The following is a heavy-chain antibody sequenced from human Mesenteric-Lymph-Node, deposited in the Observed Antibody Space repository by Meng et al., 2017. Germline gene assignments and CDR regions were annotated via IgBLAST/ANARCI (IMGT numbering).Heavy chain of an antibody. V-gene: IGHV1-8*01. D-gene: IGHD6-19*01. CDR1: GDTFTSYD. CDR2: MNPNRGTT. Sequence: QLQRVQAGAEVKTPGASVKVACKASGDTFTSYDINWVRQGTGQGLEWMGWMNPNRGTTGYAQKFQGRVTMTRNISKSTAYMDLSSLRSEDTAVYYCATGVADFEYWGQGTLVTVSS. J-gene: IGHJ4*02. CDR3: ATGVADFEY.